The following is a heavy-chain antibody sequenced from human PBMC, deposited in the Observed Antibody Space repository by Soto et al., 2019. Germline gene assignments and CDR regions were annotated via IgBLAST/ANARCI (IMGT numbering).Heavy chain of an antibody. D-gene: IGHD6-19*01. CDR3: ARRTVNIRTFYSGLKTHFFAY. J-gene: IGHJ4*02. Sequence: SETLSLTCAVSGDSMSSSDYYWGWIRQPPGKGLEWIGSIYYSGSTYYNPSLQSRVAISVDTSKNQFSLKLKSVTAADTAIYYCARRTVNIRTFYSGLKTHFFAYWGQGAPVTVSS. V-gene: IGHV4-39*01. CDR2: IYYSGST. CDR1: GDSMSSSDYY.